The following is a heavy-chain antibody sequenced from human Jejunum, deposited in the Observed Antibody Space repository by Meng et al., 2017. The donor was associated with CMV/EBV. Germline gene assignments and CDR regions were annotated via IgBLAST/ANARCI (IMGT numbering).Heavy chain of an antibody. CDR1: TFSSYG. D-gene: IGHD6-13*01. J-gene: IGHJ4*02. V-gene: IGHV3-30*02. Sequence: TFSSYGMHWVRQAPGKGLEWVAFIRYDGSKKYYADSVKGRFTISRDNSKNTLYLQMNSLRAEDTAVYYCAKDRIPGYSSSWYFFYWGQGTLVTVSS. CDR2: IRYDGSKK. CDR3: AKDRIPGYSSSWYFFY.